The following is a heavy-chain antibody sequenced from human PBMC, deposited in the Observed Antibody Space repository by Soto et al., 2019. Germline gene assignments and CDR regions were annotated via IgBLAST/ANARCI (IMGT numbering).Heavy chain of an antibody. V-gene: IGHV4-61*03. Sequence: QVQLQESGPGLVKPSETLSLTCKVSGGSVSSGSYYWSWIRQSPGKGLEWIGYVYYTGGTKYNPSLQSRVTISADTSRNHFSLKLTSVTAADTAVYYCARLEVGLDYRGQGILVTVSS. CDR2: VYYTGGT. D-gene: IGHD2-2*01. J-gene: IGHJ4*02. CDR3: ARLEVGLDY. CDR1: GGSVSSGSYY.